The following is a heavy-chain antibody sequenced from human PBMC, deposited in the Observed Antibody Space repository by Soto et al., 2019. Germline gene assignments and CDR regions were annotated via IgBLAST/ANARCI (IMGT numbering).Heavy chain of an antibody. CDR2: IIPISDTT. Sequence: QVQLVQSGAEVKKPGSSVKVSCKASGGTSSSYAISWVRQAPGQGLDWMGGIIPISDTTNYAQKFQGRVTITADESTSTAYMELSSLRSEDTAVYYCARSQGSSTSLEIYYYYYYGMDVWGQGTTVTVSS. D-gene: IGHD2-2*01. CDR3: ARSQGSSTSLEIYYYYYYGMDV. CDR1: GGTSSSYA. J-gene: IGHJ6*02. V-gene: IGHV1-69*01.